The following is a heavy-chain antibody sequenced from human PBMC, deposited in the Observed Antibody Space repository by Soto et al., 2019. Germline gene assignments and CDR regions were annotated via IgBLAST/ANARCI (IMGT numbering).Heavy chain of an antibody. CDR2: IYRSGST. V-gene: IGHV4-30-2*01. J-gene: IGHJ4*02. Sequence: SETLSLTCAVSGGSISSGGYSWSWIRQPPGKGLEWIGYIYRSGSTYYNPSLKSRVTISVDRSKNQFSLKLSSVTAADTAVYYCASISWIQYYFDYWGQGTLVTVSS. CDR1: GGSISSGGYS. CDR3: ASISWIQYYFDY. D-gene: IGHD5-18*01.